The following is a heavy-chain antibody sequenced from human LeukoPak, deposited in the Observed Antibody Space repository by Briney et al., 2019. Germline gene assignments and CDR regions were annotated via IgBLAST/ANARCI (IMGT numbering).Heavy chain of an antibody. CDR2: IKEDGGEK. J-gene: IGHJ4*02. CDR3: VRDRGYCSGGTCYAPWDY. CDR1: GFTFSNYW. V-gene: IGHV3-7*01. Sequence: LAGGSLRLSCAASGFTFSNYWMTWVRQAPGKGLEWVANIKEDGGEKHYVDPVKGRFTISRDNAKNSLYLQMNSLRAEDTAMYYCVRDRGYCSGGTCYAPWDYWGQGTLVTVSS. D-gene: IGHD2-15*01.